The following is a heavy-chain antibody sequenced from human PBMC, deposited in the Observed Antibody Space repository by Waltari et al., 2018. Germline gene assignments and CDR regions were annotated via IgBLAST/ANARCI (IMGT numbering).Heavy chain of an antibody. CDR1: GGSFSGYY. CDR3: ARAPIAAAGTNYYYYYGMDV. D-gene: IGHD6-13*01. Sequence: QVQLQQWGAGLLKPSETLSLTCAVYGGSFSGYYWSWIRQPPGKGLAWIGEINHSGSTNDNPSLKSRVTISVDTSKNQFSLKLSSVTAADTAVYYCARAPIAAAGTNYYYYYGMDVWGQGTTVTVSS. V-gene: IGHV4-34*01. CDR2: INHSGST. J-gene: IGHJ6*02.